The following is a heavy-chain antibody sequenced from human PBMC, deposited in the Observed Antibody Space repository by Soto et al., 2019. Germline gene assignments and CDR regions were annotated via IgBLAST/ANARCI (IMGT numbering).Heavy chain of an antibody. CDR2: IYYSGST. CDR1: GGSISSYY. J-gene: IGHJ5*02. D-gene: IGHD6-13*01. CDR3: ARDYQGAAAPQSGFDP. Sequence: SETLSLSCTVAGGSISSYYWSWIRQPPGKGLEWIGYIYYSGSTNYNPSLKSRVTISVDTSKNQFSLKLSSVTAADTAVYYCARDYQGAAAPQSGFDPWGQGTLVTVSS. V-gene: IGHV4-59*01.